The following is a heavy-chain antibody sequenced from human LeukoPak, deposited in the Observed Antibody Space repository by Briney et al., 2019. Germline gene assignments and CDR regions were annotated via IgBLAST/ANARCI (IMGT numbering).Heavy chain of an antibody. CDR3: AKSPNMVQGARGDWFDP. Sequence: GGSLRLSCAASGFTFSNYAMSWVRQAPGKGLERVSGISGSDESTYHADSVKGRFTISRDNFKNTLYLQMNSLRAEDTAIYFCAKSPNMVQGARGDWFDPWGQGTLVTVSS. CDR2: ISGSDEST. CDR1: GFTFSNYA. D-gene: IGHD3-10*01. V-gene: IGHV3-23*01. J-gene: IGHJ5*02.